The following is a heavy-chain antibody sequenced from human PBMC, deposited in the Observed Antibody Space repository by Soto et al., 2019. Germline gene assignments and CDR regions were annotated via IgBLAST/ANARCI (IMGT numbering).Heavy chain of an antibody. D-gene: IGHD2-15*01. CDR1: GGSISSYY. J-gene: IGHJ4*02. CDR2: IYYSGST. CDR3: ARQGYCSGGSCYTNFDY. Sequence: PSETLSLTCTVSGGSISSYYWSWIRQPPGKGLEWIGYIYYSGSTNYNPSLKSRVTISVGTSKNQFSLKLSSVTAADTAVYYCARQGYCSGGSCYTNFDYWGQGTLVTVSS. V-gene: IGHV4-59*08.